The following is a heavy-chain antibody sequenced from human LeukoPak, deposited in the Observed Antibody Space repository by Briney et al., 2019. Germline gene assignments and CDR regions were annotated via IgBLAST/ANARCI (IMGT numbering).Heavy chain of an antibody. J-gene: IGHJ2*01. Sequence: SETLSLTCTVPGGSISSSSYYWGWIRQPPGQGLEWIGSIYYSGSTYYNPSLKSRVTISVDTSKNQFSLKLSSVTAADTAVYYCARSYSSGRNWYFDLWGRGTLVTVSS. V-gene: IGHV4-39*01. CDR3: ARSYSSGRNWYFDL. D-gene: IGHD6-19*01. CDR1: GGSISSSSYY. CDR2: IYYSGST.